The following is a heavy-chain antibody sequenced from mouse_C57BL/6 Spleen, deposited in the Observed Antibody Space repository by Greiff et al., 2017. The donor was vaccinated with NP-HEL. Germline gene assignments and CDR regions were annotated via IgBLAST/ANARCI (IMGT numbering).Heavy chain of an antibody. Sequence: ESGPGLVKPSQSLSLTCSVTGYSITSGYYWNWIRQFPGNKLEWMGYISYDGSNNYNPSLKNRISITRDTSKNQFFLKLSSVTTEDTATYYCARGIYYGKGGYYFDYWGQGTTLTVSS. V-gene: IGHV3-6*01. CDR2: ISYDGSN. J-gene: IGHJ2*01. CDR3: ARGIYYGKGGYYFDY. D-gene: IGHD2-1*01. CDR1: GYSITSGYY.